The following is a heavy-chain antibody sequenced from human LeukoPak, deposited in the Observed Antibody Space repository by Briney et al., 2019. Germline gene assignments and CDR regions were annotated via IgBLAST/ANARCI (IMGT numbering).Heavy chain of an antibody. J-gene: IGHJ4*02. Sequence: GGPLRLSCAASGFPFSSYWMHWVPQAPGKGLVWVSRINSDGSSTNYADSVKGRFTSSRDNAKNTLYLQMNSLRAEDTAVFYCARSPYDSSGYYRSFDYWSQGIMVTVSS. D-gene: IGHD3-22*01. CDR2: INSDGSST. CDR3: ARSPYDSSGYYRSFDY. CDR1: GFPFSSYW. V-gene: IGHV3-74*01.